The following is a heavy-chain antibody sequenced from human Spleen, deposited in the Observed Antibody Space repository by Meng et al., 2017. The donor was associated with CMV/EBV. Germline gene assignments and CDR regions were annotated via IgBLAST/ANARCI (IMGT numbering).Heavy chain of an antibody. Sequence: VQLQRSGPGLVKPSQTLSLTCTVSGGSIRSGSYYWSWIRQPAGKGLEWIGRIYTSGSTNYNPSLKSRVTISVDTSKNQFSLKLSFVTAADTAVYYCARGLAPLVWGQGTLVTVSS. CDR1: GGSIRSGSYY. CDR3: ARGLAPLV. CDR2: IYTSGST. J-gene: IGHJ4*02. D-gene: IGHD3-16*02. V-gene: IGHV4-61*02.